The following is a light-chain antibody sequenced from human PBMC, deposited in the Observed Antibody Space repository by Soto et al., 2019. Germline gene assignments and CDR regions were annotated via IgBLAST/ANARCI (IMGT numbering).Light chain of an antibody. Sequence: EILLTQSPGTLSLSPGERATLSCRASQSVSTYLAWYQQKPGQAPRLLIYDASTRATGIPARFSGSGSGTDFTLTISSLEPEDFAVYYCQQYYSTPRTFGHGTKVEIK. CDR1: QSVSTY. J-gene: IGKJ1*01. CDR3: QQYYSTPRT. CDR2: DAS. V-gene: IGKV3-11*01.